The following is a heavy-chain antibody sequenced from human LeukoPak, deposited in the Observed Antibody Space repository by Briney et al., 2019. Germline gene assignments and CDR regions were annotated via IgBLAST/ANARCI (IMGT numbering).Heavy chain of an antibody. J-gene: IGHJ3*02. CDR3: ARDSTMQLGAFEI. CDR2: IYHSGST. D-gene: IGHD3-16*01. CDR1: GGSISSSNW. V-gene: IGHV4-4*02. Sequence: TSETLSLTCAVSGGSISSSNWWSWVRQPPGKGLEWIGEIYHSGSTNYNPSLKSRVTISVDTSKNQVSLKLTSVTAADTAVYYCARDSTMQLGAFEIWGQGTMVSVSS.